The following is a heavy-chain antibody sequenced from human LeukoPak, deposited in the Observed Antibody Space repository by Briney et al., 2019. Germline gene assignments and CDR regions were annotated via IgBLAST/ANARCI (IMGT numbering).Heavy chain of an antibody. Sequence: ASETLSLTCTVSGYTISSGYYWGWIRQPPGKGLEWIGSIYQSGSTYYNPSLKSRVTILVDKSKNQFSLKVSSVTAADTAVYYCARDPDFGDYGTFDYWGQGALVTVSS. CDR1: GYTISSGYY. CDR2: IYQSGST. V-gene: IGHV4-38-2*02. CDR3: ARDPDFGDYGTFDY. D-gene: IGHD4-17*01. J-gene: IGHJ4*02.